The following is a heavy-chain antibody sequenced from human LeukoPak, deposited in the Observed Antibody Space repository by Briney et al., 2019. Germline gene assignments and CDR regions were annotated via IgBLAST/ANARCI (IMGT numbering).Heavy chain of an antibody. D-gene: IGHD5-12*01. Sequence: GGSLRLSCAASGFTFSRSAVHWVRQAPGKGLEWVAVISHDGSNTDYTDSVKGRFTIYRDNSKNTLYLQMNSLRAEDTAVYYCAKEMKPWMHFDYWGQGTLVTVSS. CDR1: GFTFSRSA. CDR3: AKEMKPWMHFDY. CDR2: ISHDGSNT. V-gene: IGHV3-30*18. J-gene: IGHJ4*02.